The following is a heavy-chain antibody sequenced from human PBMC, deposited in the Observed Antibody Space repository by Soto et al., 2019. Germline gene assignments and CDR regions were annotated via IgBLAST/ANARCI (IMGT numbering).Heavy chain of an antibody. CDR1: GFTFSIYA. V-gene: IGHV3-30-3*01. Sequence: QVQLVESGGGVVQPGRSLRLSCAASGFTFSIYAMHWVRQAPGKGLEWVAVISYDGSNKYYADSVKGRFTISRDNSKNTLYLQMNSLRAEDTAVYYCASSPYGDSTGYFDLWGRGTLVTVSS. CDR3: ASSPYGDSTGYFDL. CDR2: ISYDGSNK. J-gene: IGHJ2*01. D-gene: IGHD4-17*01.